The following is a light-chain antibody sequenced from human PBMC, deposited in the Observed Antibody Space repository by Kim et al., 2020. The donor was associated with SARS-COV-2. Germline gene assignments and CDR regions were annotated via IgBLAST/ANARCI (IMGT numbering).Light chain of an antibody. CDR1: QSVSSN. CDR3: QQYNNWPSPT. V-gene: IGKV3-15*01. J-gene: IGKJ2*01. CDR2: GAS. Sequence: EIVMTQSPATLSVSPGERATLSCRASQSVSSNLAWYQQKPGQAPRLLIYGASTRATGIPARFSGSGSGTEFTLTISSLQSEDFAVYYCQQYNNWPSPTFGQGTKLEI.